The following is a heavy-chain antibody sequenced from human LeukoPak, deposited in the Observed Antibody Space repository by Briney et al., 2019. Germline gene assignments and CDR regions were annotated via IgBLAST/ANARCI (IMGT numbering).Heavy chain of an antibody. CDR2: IQPDGSGA. CDR3: AREDDHNTNDC. D-gene: IGHD5-24*01. V-gene: IGHV3-7*01. Sequence: GGSLRLSCVTSGFTFRGYWMSWFRQAPGKGLEWVGNIQPDGSGAFYVDAMRGRFTISRDNAQNSLYLQINSLRAEDTAVYYCAREDDHNTNDCWGQGTLVTVSS. CDR1: GFTFRGYW. J-gene: IGHJ4*02.